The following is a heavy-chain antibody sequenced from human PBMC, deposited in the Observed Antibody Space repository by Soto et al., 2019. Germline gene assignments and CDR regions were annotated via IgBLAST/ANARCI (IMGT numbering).Heavy chain of an antibody. D-gene: IGHD6-13*01. CDR3: AKATAAAGTSSWFDP. CDR1: GFDFSFYH. V-gene: IGHV3-23*04. J-gene: IGHJ5*02. Sequence: EVHLVENGGGLMQPGGSLRLSCAASGFDFSFYHMSWVRQAPGKGLEWVSAISGSGGSTYYADSVKGRFTISRDNSKNTLYLQMNSLRAEDTAVYYCAKATAAAGTSSWFDPWGQGTLVTVSS. CDR2: ISGSGGST.